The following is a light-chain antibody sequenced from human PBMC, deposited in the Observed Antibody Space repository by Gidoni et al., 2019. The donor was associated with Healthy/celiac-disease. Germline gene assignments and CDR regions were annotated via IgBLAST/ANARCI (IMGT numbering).Light chain of an antibody. Sequence: DIQMTQSPSSLSASVGDRVTITCQASQDISNYLNWYQQKPGKAPKLLIYDASNLETGVPSRFSGSGSGTDFTFTISSLQPEDIATYYCQQYDTPLTFXGXTKVEIK. J-gene: IGKJ4*01. V-gene: IGKV1-33*01. CDR2: DAS. CDR3: QQYDTPLT. CDR1: QDISNY.